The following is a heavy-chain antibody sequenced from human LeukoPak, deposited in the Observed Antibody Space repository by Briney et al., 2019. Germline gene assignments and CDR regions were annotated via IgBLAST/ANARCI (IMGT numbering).Heavy chain of an antibody. CDR1: GYTLTELS. J-gene: IGHJ6*02. CDR2: FDPEDGET. V-gene: IGHV1-24*01. CDR3: ASRYYYYGMDV. Sequence: VSVKVSCKVSGYTLTELSMHLVRQAPGKGLEWMGGFDPEDGETIYAQKFQGRVTMTEDTSTDTAYMELSSLRSEDTAVYYCASRYYYYGMDVWGQGTTVTVSS.